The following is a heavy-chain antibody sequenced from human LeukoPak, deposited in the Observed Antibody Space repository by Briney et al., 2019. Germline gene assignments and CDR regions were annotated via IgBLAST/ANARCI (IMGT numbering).Heavy chain of an antibody. D-gene: IGHD3-16*01. CDR3: AREGARRVYFDY. Sequence: GRSLRLSCAASGFTFSSYAMHWVRQAPGKGLEWVAVISYDGSNKYYADSVKGRFTISRDNSKNTLYLQMNSLRAEDTAVYYCAREGARRVYFDYWGQGTLVTVSS. CDR2: ISYDGSNK. V-gene: IGHV3-30-3*01. J-gene: IGHJ4*02. CDR1: GFTFSSYA.